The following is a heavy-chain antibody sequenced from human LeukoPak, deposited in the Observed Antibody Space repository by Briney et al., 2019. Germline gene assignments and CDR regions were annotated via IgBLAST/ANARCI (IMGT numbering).Heavy chain of an antibody. CDR2: ISYDGSLK. CDR3: SRGARGSGWRVFDI. V-gene: IGHV3-30*04. J-gene: IGHJ3*02. D-gene: IGHD6-19*01. CDR1: GFTFSSYA. Sequence: PGGSLRLSCAASGFTFSSYAMHWVRQAPGKGLEWVAVISYDGSLKYYVDSVKGRFTISRDNSKNTLYLQMNSLRPEDTAVYYCSRGARGSGWRVFDIWGQGTRATVSS.